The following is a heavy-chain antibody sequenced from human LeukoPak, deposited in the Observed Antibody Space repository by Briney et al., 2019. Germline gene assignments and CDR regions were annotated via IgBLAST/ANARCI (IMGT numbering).Heavy chain of an antibody. Sequence: PSETLSLTCTVSGGSISSGGYYWSWIRQLPGKGLEWIGYIYHSGSTYYDPSLKSRVTMSVDTSKNQFSLKLSSVTAADTAVYYCARSYDPLYFDFWGQGTLVTVSS. CDR1: GGSISSGGYY. V-gene: IGHV4-30-2*01. CDR3: ARSYDPLYFDF. J-gene: IGHJ4*02. CDR2: IYHSGST. D-gene: IGHD3-3*01.